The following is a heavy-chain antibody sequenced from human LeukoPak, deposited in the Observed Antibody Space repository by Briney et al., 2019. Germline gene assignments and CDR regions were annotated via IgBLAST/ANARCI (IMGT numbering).Heavy chain of an antibody. D-gene: IGHD6-6*01. CDR1: GFTFSSYS. J-gene: IGHJ4*02. CDR2: ISSSSSYI. CDR3: ARDRVAAGPPYFDY. Sequence: GGSLRLSCAASGFTFSSYSMNWVRQAPGKGLEWVSSISSSSSYIYYADSVKGRFTISRDNAKNSLYLQMNSLRAEDTAVYYCARDRVAAGPPYFDYWGQGTLVTVSS. V-gene: IGHV3-21*01.